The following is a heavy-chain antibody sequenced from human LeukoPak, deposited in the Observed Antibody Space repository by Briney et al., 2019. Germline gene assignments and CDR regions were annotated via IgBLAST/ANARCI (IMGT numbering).Heavy chain of an antibody. J-gene: IGHJ4*02. Sequence: GASVKVSCKASGYTFTRYDINWVRQATGQGLEWMGWMNPKSGNTGHAQKFQGRVTITRDTSISTVYMELSSLRSEDTAVYFCARDRGGGFDLAFFDHWGQGTLVTVSS. CDR1: GYTFTRYD. V-gene: IGHV1-8*03. CDR3: ARDRGGGFDLAFFDH. CDR2: MNPKSGNT. D-gene: IGHD5-12*01.